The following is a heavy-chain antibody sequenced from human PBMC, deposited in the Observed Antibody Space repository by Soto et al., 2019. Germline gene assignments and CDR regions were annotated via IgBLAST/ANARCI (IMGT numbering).Heavy chain of an antibody. Sequence: ASVKVSCKASGYTFTSYGISWVRQAPGQGLEWMGWISAYNGNTNYAQKLQGRVTMTTDTSTSTAYMELRSLRSDDTAVYYCARVGYDFWSGYSDPINWFDPWGQGTLVTVSS. CDR1: GYTFTSYG. D-gene: IGHD3-3*01. J-gene: IGHJ5*02. CDR2: ISAYNGNT. V-gene: IGHV1-18*01. CDR3: ARVGYDFWSGYSDPINWFDP.